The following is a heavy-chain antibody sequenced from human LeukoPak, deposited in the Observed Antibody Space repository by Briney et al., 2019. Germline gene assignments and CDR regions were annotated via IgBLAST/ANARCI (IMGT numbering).Heavy chain of an antibody. D-gene: IGHD6-13*01. CDR1: GGSISSYY. J-gene: IGHJ4*02. Sequence: PSETLSLTCSVFGGSISSYYWTCIRQPAGKGLEWIGRIQISENNNYNPSLKSRVTLSLDTSKSQFSLKLTSVTTADTATYYCSRGSVAAGTRYFDFWGQGTLVTVSS. V-gene: IGHV4-4*07. CDR3: SRGSVAAGTRYFDF. CDR2: IQISENN.